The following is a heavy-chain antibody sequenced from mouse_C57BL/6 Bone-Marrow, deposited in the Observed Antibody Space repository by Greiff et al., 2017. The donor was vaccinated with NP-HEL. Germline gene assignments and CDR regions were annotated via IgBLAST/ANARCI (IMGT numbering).Heavy chain of an antibody. CDR2: ISDGGSYT. V-gene: IGHV5-4*01. D-gene: IGHD5-5*01. Sequence: EVQLVESGGGLVKPGGSLKLSCAASGFTFSSYAMSWVRQTPEKRLEWVATISDGGSYTYYPDNVKGRFTISRDNAKNNLYLQMSHLKSEDTAMYYCARGLPTKWGQGTTLTVSS. CDR1: GFTFSSYA. J-gene: IGHJ2*01. CDR3: ARGLPTK.